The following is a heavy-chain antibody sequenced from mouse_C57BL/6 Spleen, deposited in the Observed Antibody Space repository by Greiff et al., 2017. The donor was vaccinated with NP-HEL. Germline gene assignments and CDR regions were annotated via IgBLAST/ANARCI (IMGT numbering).Heavy chain of an antibody. D-gene: IGHD2-4*01. CDR3: ARDRGGYDYEPGFAY. V-gene: IGHV5-16*01. CDR1: GFTFSDYY. Sequence: EVMLVESEGGLVQPGSSMKLSCTASGFTFSDYYMAWVRQVPEKGLEWVANINYDGSSTYYLDSLKSRFIISRDNAKNILYLQMSSLKSEDTATYYCARDRGGYDYEPGFAYWGQGTLVTVSA. CDR2: INYDGSST. J-gene: IGHJ3*01.